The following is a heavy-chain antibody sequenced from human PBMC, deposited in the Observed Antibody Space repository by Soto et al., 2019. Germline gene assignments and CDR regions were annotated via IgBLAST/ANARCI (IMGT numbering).Heavy chain of an antibody. CDR2: ISGSGGST. CDR3: AKWERVADLVDDWFDP. CDR1: GFTFSSYA. V-gene: IGHV3-23*01. Sequence: SLRLSCAASGFTFSSYAMSWVRQAPGKGLEWVSAISGSGGSTYYADSVKGRFTISRDNSKNTLYLQMNSLRAEDTAVYYCAKWERVADLVDDWFDPWGQGTLVTVSS. J-gene: IGHJ5*02. D-gene: IGHD6-19*01.